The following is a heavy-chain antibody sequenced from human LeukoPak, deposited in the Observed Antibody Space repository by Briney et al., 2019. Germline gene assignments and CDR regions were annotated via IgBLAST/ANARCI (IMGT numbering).Heavy chain of an antibody. CDR2: ISSSSNTI. D-gene: IGHD3-10*01. CDR1: GFTFSSYS. CDR3: ARYGMNYFDY. Sequence: TGGSLRLSCAASGFTFSSYSMNWVRQAPGKGLEWVSYISSSSNTIYYADSVKGRFTISRDNAKNSLYLQMNSLRAEDTAVYYCARYGMNYFDYWGQGTLVTVSS. V-gene: IGHV3-48*04. J-gene: IGHJ4*02.